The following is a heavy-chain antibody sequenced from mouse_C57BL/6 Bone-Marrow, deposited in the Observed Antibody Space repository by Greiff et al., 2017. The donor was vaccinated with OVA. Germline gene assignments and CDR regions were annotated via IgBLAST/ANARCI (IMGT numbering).Heavy chain of an antibody. CDR2: IDPENGDT. V-gene: IGHV14-4*01. Sequence: EVKLVESGAELVRPGASVKLSCTASGFNIKDDYMHWVKQRPEQGLEWIGWIDPENGDTEYASKFQGKATITADTSSNTAYLQLSSLTSEDTAVYYCTYWDEGDYWGQGTTLTVSS. CDR1: GFNIKDDY. CDR3: TYWDEGDY. D-gene: IGHD4-1*01. J-gene: IGHJ2*01.